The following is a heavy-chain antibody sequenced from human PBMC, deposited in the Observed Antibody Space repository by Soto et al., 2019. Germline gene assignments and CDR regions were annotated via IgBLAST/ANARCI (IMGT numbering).Heavy chain of an antibody. Sequence: QVQLVQSGDEVKKPGSSVKVSCKASGGTFNNYGISWVRQAPGQGFEWMGGIIPTFGSTKYAQKFQGRVTITADESTSTAYMELSSLRSEDTAVYYCARGRLIYYYASSAYYYDVDIWCQGTMVTVSS. CDR1: GGTFNNYG. V-gene: IGHV1-69*01. CDR3: ARGRLIYYYASSAYYYDVDI. CDR2: IIPTFGST. J-gene: IGHJ3*02. D-gene: IGHD3-22*01.